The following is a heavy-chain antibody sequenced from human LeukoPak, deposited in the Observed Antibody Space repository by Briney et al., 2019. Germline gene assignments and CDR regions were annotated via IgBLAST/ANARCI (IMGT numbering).Heavy chain of an antibody. J-gene: IGHJ4*02. CDR2: INHSGST. Sequence: SETLSLTCAVYGGSFSGYYWSWIRLPPGKGLEWIGEINHSGSTNYNPSLKSRVTISVDTSKNQFSLKLSSVTAADTAVYYCARARGVRAARPPYYFDYWGQGTLVTVSS. V-gene: IGHV4-34*01. D-gene: IGHD6-6*01. CDR1: GGSFSGYY. CDR3: ARARGVRAARPPYYFDY.